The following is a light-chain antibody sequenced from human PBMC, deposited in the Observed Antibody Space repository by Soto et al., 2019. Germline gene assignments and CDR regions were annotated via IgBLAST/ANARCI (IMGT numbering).Light chain of an antibody. J-gene: IGKJ4*01. CDR2: SAS. V-gene: IGKV1-39*01. CDR3: QQSYTAPLT. Sequence: DIQMTQSPPSLSASVGDRVTVTCRASQRISNSLNWYQQKPGQAPKLLIYSASSLHSGVPSRFSGSGSGTDFTLTISSLQPEDFATYFCQQSYTAPLTFGGGTKVDIK. CDR1: QRISNS.